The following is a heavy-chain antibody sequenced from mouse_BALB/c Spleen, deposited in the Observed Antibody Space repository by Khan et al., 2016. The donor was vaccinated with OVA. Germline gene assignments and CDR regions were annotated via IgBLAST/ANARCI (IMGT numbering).Heavy chain of an antibody. CDR2: FDAYDSET. CDR3: ARNPLAY. J-gene: IGHJ3*01. V-gene: IGHV1-74*01. Sequence: VQLQQSGAELVRPGASGKLSCKAPGYMFDSYGCNGVKQRPEQGLDWIGRFDAYDSETHYNQKFKDKAILTVTTSRRTAYMQLSSLASEDCAVYDGARNPLAYWGQGTLVTVSA. CDR1: GYMFDSYG.